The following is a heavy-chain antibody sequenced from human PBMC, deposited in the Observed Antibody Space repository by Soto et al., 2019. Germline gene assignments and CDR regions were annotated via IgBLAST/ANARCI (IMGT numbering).Heavy chain of an antibody. CDR2: VYYGGAIFYSGNI. D-gene: IGHD3-3*02. CDR3: VRYDRINMKPYSPEGFHI. V-gene: IGHV4-39*01. CDR1: GDSISSSNSH. J-gene: IGHJ3*02. Sequence: ETLSLTCTVSGDSISSSNSHWGWTRQPPGKGLEYIGSVYYGGAIFYSGNIYYNPSLKSRVTISVDTSKNQFSLRLSSVTAADTGVYYCVRYDRINMKPYSPEGFHIWGQGTMVTVSS.